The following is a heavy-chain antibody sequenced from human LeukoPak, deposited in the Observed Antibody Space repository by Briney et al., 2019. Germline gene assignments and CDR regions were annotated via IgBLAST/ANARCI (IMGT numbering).Heavy chain of an antibody. Sequence: PSETLSLTCAVSGGSISSGDSQWGWLRQPPGKGLESIGTIFYTGSTYYNPSLKSRVTISVDTSKNQFSLRLSSLTAADTAVHYCARLHQILPGAMNYYYMDAWGKGTTVTVSS. CDR2: IFYTGST. CDR1: GGSISSGDSQ. J-gene: IGHJ6*03. CDR3: ARLHQILPGAMNYYYMDA. V-gene: IGHV4-39*01. D-gene: IGHD2-2*01.